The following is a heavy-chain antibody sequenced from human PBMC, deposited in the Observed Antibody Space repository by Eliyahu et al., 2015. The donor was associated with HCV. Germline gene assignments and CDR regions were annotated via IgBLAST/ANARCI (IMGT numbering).Heavy chain of an antibody. V-gene: IGHV3-20*04. CDR3: VRTKNYVWGIYRGYDY. Sequence: EVQLVESGGGVVRPGGSLXLSCATSGFTFVXLGFPGVAKPXGKGLEWVSGIDWNGGSXYYADSVKGRFTISRDNAKSSLYLEMNSLRADDTAFYYCVRTKNYVWGIYRGYDYWGRGTLVTVSS. J-gene: IGHJ4*02. CDR1: GFTFVXLG. CDR2: IDWNGGSX. D-gene: IGHD3-16*02.